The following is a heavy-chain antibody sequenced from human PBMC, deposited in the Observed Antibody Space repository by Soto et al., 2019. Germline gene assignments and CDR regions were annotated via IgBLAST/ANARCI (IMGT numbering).Heavy chain of an antibody. CDR3: ARDSRVVFDWFDP. Sequence: ASVKVSCKASGYTFTSCYMHWVRQAPGQGLEWMGIINPSGGSTSYAQKFQGRVTMTRDTSTSTVYMELSSLRSEDTAVYYCARDSRVVFDWFDPWGQGTLVTVSS. CDR2: INPSGGST. J-gene: IGHJ5*02. V-gene: IGHV1-46*01. D-gene: IGHD3-3*01. CDR1: GYTFTSCY.